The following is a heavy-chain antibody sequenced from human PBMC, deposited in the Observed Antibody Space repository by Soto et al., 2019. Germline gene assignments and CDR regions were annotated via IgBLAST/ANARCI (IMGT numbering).Heavy chain of an antibody. CDR2: IIPILGIA. V-gene: IGHV1-69*02. Sequence: QVQLVQSGAEVKKPGSSVKVSCKASGGTFSSYTISWVRQGPGQGLEWMGRIIPILGIANYAQKFQGRVTITADKSTSTAYMELSSLRSEDTAVYYCARAGGWELLGYWGQGTLVTVSS. J-gene: IGHJ4*02. CDR1: GGTFSSYT. D-gene: IGHD1-26*01. CDR3: ARAGGWELLGY.